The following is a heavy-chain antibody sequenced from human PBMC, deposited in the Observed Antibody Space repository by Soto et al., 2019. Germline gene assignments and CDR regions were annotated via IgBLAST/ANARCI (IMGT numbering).Heavy chain of an antibody. CDR3: ARQAYDSSDYFDY. CDR2: IYYSGST. V-gene: IGHV4-39*01. D-gene: IGHD3-22*01. J-gene: IGHJ4*02. CDR1: GDSITSSTYY. Sequence: PSETLSLTCTVSGDSITSSTYYWGWIRQPPGKGLEWIGSIYYSGSTYYNPPLNSRVTISVDTSRIHFSLKLISVTAADTAVYYCARQAYDSSDYFDYWGQG.